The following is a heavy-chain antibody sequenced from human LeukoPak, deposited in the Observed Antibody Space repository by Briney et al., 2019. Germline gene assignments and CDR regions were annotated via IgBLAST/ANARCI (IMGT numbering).Heavy chain of an antibody. CDR2: ISGSGGST. D-gene: IGHD6-19*01. J-gene: IGHJ4*02. CDR3: ATSRQWLVRYFDY. V-gene: IGHV3-23*01. CDR1: GLTFSSYA. Sequence: PGGSLRLSCAASGLTFSSYAMSWVRQAPGKGLGWVAAISGSGGSTYYADSVKGRFTISRDNSKNTLYLQMKSLRAEDTAVYYCATSRQWLVRYFDYWGQGTLATVSS.